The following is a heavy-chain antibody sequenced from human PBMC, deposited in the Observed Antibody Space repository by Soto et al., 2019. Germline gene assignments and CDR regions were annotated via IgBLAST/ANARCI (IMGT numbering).Heavy chain of an antibody. CDR3: ARQPGREAARRLFDY. CDR2: IIPIFGTA. D-gene: IGHD6-6*01. J-gene: IGHJ4*02. CDR1: GGTFSSYA. Sequence: GASVKVSCKASGGTFSSYAISWVRQAPGQGLEWMGGIIPIFGTANYAQKFQGRVTITADESTSTAYMELSSLRSEDTAVYYCARQPGREAARRLFDYWGQGTLVTVSS. V-gene: IGHV1-69*13.